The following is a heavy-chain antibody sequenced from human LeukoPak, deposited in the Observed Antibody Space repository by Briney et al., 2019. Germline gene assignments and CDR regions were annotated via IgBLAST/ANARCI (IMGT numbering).Heavy chain of an antibody. Sequence: SETLSLTCAVYGGSSSGYYWSWIRQPPGKGLEWIGEINHSGSTNYNPSLKSRVTISVDTSKNQFSLKLSSVTAADTAVYYCARVGVVVPAAIRWFDPWGQGTLVTVSS. V-gene: IGHV4-34*01. CDR3: ARVGVVVPAAIRWFDP. CDR1: GGSSSGYY. D-gene: IGHD2-2*01. J-gene: IGHJ5*02. CDR2: INHSGST.